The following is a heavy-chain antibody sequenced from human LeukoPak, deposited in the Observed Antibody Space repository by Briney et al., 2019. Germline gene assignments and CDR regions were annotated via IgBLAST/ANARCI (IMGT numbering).Heavy chain of an antibody. J-gene: IGHJ5*02. V-gene: IGHV1-18*01. CDR3: ARDLGKSRDQKWFDP. CDR1: GYTFTTYG. CDR2: ISADNGNT. Sequence: ASVKVSCKASGYTFTTYGISWVRQAPGQGLEWMGWISADNGNTNYAQKFQGRVTMTTDTSTSTAYMELRSLRSDDTAVYYCARDLGKSRDQKWFDPWGQGTLVTVSS.